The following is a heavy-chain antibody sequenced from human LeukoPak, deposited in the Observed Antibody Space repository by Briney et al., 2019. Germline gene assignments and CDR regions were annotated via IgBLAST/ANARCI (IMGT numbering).Heavy chain of an antibody. CDR2: INSDGSTT. CDR3: ARGYIYGYDC. J-gene: IGHJ4*02. CDR1: GFTFSNNW. D-gene: IGHD5-18*01. Sequence: PGGSLRLPCAASGFTFSNNWMHWVRQAPGKGLVWVSRINSDGSTTTYADSVKGRFTISRDNAKNTLYLQMNSLRAEDTAVYYCARGYIYGYDCWGQGALVTVSS. V-gene: IGHV3-74*01.